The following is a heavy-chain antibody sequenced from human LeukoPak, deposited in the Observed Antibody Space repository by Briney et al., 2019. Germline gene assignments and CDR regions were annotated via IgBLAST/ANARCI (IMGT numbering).Heavy chain of an antibody. Sequence: SETLSLTCTVSGGSINSGDYYWGWIRQPPGKGLEWIGNIYYSGSTYFNPSLKSRVTISVDTSKNQFSLKLSSVTAADTAVYYCAMGRWLQYDYWGQGTLVTVSS. CDR2: IYYSGST. CDR3: AMGRWLQYDY. J-gene: IGHJ4*02. CDR1: GGSINSGDYY. V-gene: IGHV4-39*07. D-gene: IGHD5-24*01.